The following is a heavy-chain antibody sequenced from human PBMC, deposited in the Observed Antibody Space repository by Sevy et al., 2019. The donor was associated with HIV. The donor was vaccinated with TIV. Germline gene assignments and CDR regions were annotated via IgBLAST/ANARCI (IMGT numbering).Heavy chain of an antibody. J-gene: IGHJ4*02. CDR1: GYTFTSYG. D-gene: IGHD1-26*01. CDR3: ARDLVEWELSEPRY. CDR2: ISAYNGNT. Sequence: ASVKVSCKASGYTFTSYGISWVRQAPGQGLEWMGWISAYNGNTNYAQRLQGRVTMTTDTSTSTAYMELRSLRSDDTAVYYCARDLVEWELSEPRYWGQGTLVTVSS. V-gene: IGHV1-18*01.